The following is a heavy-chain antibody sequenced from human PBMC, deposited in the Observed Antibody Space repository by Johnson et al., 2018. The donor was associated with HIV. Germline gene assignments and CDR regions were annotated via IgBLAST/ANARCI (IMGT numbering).Heavy chain of an antibody. J-gene: IGHJ3*02. CDR2: ISSGDRT. V-gene: IGHV3-66*01. CDR3: ARIRPANWGVNDAFDI. CDR1: GFTVSTNY. D-gene: IGHD7-27*01. Sequence: VQLVESGGGLVQPGGSLRLSCASGFTVSTNYMSWVRQAPGKGLEWVSVISSGDRTYYADSVKGRFTISRDNSKNTLYLQMNSLRAEDTAVYYCARIRPANWGVNDAFDIWGQGTMVTVSS.